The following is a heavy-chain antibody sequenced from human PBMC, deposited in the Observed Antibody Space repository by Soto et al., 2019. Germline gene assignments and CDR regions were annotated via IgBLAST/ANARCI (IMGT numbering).Heavy chain of an antibody. CDR3: ARILLRYNWNQKRLGAFDI. CDR1: GYSFTSYW. Sequence: GESLKISCKGSGYSFTSYWIDWVRQMPGKGLEWMGIIYPGDSDTRYSPSFQGQVTISADKSISTAYLQWSSLKASDTAMYYCARILLRYNWNQKRLGAFDIWGQGTMVTVSS. D-gene: IGHD1-20*01. V-gene: IGHV5-51*01. CDR2: IYPGDSDT. J-gene: IGHJ3*02.